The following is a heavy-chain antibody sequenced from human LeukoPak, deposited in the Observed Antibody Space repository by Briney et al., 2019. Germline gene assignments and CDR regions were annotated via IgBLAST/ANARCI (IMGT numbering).Heavy chain of an antibody. CDR3: ARDAGYNPPGRFLEWLLSH. CDR2: IYSSGST. D-gene: IGHD3-3*01. CDR1: GGSISSYY. V-gene: IGHV4-59*01. Sequence: SETLPLTCTVSGGSISSYYWSWSRQPPGKGLEWIGYIYSSGSTNYNPSLKSRLTISVDASKNQFSLKLTSVTAADTAVYYCARDAGYNPPGRFLEWLLSHWGQGTLVTVSS. J-gene: IGHJ4*02.